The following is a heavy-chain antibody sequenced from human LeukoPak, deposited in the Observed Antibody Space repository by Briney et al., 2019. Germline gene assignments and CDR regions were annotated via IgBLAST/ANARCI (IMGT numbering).Heavy chain of an antibody. CDR2: IIPIFGTA. V-gene: IGHV1-69*05. Sequence: SVKVSCKASGGAFSSYAISWVRQAPGQGLEWMGRIIPIFGTANYAQKFQGRVTITTDESTSTAYMELSSLRSEDTAVYYCARVIVDSSSSYYYYYMDVWGKGTPVTVSS. CDR1: GGAFSSYA. J-gene: IGHJ6*03. CDR3: ARVIVDSSSSYYYYYMDV. D-gene: IGHD6-6*01.